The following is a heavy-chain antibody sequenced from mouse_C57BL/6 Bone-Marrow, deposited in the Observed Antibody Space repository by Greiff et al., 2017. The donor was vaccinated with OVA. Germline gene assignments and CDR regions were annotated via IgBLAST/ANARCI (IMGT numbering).Heavy chain of an antibody. J-gene: IGHJ4*01. CDR3: ARKGGNYHYYYAMDY. Sequence: QVQLQQPGAELVKPGASVKMSCKASGYTFTSYWITWVKQRPGQGLEWIGDIYPGSGSTNYNEKFKSKATLTVDTSSSTAYMQLSSLTSEDSAVYYCARKGGNYHYYYAMDYWGQGTSVTVSS. D-gene: IGHD2-1*01. V-gene: IGHV1-55*01. CDR2: IYPGSGST. CDR1: GYTFTSYW.